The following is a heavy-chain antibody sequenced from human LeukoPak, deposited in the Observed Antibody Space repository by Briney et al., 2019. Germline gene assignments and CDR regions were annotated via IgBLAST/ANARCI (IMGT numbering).Heavy chain of an antibody. J-gene: IGHJ6*03. Sequence: PSETLSLTCTVSDGSISSSSYYWGWIRQPPGKGLEWIGNIYYSGSTYYNPSLKSRVTISVDTSKNQFSLKLSSVTAADTAVYYCARVYYYYYYMDVWGKGTTVTVSS. CDR2: IYYSGST. V-gene: IGHV4-39*07. CDR3: ARVYYYYYYMDV. CDR1: DGSISSSSYY.